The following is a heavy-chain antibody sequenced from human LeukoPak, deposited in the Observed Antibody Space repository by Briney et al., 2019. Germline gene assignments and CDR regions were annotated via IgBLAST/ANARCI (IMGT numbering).Heavy chain of an antibody. CDR1: GFTFSSYG. Sequence: GGSLRLSCAASGFTFSSYGMSWVRQAPGKGLEWVSAIGGRDGSTYYADSVKGRFTISRDNCKNTLYVQINSLRAEDTAVYYCAKGHYYGSGSLDYWGQGTLVTVSS. CDR3: AKGHYYGSGSLDY. J-gene: IGHJ4*02. CDR2: IGGRDGST. V-gene: IGHV3-23*01. D-gene: IGHD3-10*01.